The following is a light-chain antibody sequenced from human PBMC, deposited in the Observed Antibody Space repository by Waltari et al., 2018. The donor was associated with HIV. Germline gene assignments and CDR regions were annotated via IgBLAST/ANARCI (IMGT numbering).Light chain of an antibody. Sequence: SYDLTQPASVSVSPGQTGSITCPGRNLADPYTYWYHQKPGQSPVLVIYLHTERPSRIPERFSGAISGNTATLTISGTQTIDEADYYCQTWDSGTGVFGGGTKLTVL. CDR2: LHT. CDR1: NLADPY. J-gene: IGLJ3*02. V-gene: IGLV3-1*01. CDR3: QTWDSGTGV.